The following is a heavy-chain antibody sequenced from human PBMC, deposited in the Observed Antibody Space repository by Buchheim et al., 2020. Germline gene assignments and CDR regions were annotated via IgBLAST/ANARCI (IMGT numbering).Heavy chain of an antibody. CDR3: ARGYCTGGVCDWFDP. CDR1: GFTFSSYG. V-gene: IGHV3-30*03. D-gene: IGHD2-8*02. CDR2: ISYDGSNK. J-gene: IGHJ5*02. Sequence: QVQLVESGGGVVQPGRSLRLSCAASGFTFSSYGMHWVRQAPGKGLEWVAVISYDGSNKYYADSVKGRFTISRDNAKNSLYLQMNSLRAEDTAVYYCARGYCTGGVCDWFDPWGQGTL.